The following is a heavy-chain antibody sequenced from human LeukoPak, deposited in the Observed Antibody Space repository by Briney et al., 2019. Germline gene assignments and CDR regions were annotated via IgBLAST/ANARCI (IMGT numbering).Heavy chain of an antibody. V-gene: IGHV3-30*02. CDR1: GFTFSSYA. D-gene: IGHD2-2*01. J-gene: IGHJ6*03. CDR2: IRYDGNNK. CDR3: AKRYCTDTSCHLGPYYYYMDV. Sequence: GGSLRLSCAASGFTFSSYAMHWVRQAPGKGLEWVTFIRYDGNNKYYADSVKGRFTISRDNSKNTLYLQMNSLRAEDTAVYYCAKRYCTDTSCHLGPYYYYMDVWGKGTTVTISS.